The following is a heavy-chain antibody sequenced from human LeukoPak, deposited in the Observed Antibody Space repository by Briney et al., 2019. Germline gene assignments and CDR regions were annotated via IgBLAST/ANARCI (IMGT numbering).Heavy chain of an antibody. CDR1: GGSFSGYY. J-gene: IGHJ3*02. CDR3: ARQDGDYCSGGSCYSIARTRAFDI. CDR2: INHSGST. D-gene: IGHD2-15*01. Sequence: SETLSLTCAVYGGSFSGYYWSWIRQPPGKGLEWIGEINHSGSTNYNPSLKSRVTISVDTSKNQFSLKLSSVTAADTAVYYCARQDGDYCSGGSCYSIARTRAFDIWGQGTMVTVSS. V-gene: IGHV4-34*01.